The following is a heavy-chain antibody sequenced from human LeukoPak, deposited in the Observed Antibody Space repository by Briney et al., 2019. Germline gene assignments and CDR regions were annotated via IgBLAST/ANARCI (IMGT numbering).Heavy chain of an antibody. Sequence: GSLRLSCVASGLPIGDFAMHWVRQAPGQGLEWVSLISGDGVSTFFTDSVKGRFSISRDNSKNSLFLEMSSLRTEDTAMYYCARESGKFDYWGQGTLVAVSS. CDR3: ARESGKFDY. CDR2: ISGDGVST. CDR1: GLPIGDFA. J-gene: IGHJ4*02. V-gene: IGHV3-43*02.